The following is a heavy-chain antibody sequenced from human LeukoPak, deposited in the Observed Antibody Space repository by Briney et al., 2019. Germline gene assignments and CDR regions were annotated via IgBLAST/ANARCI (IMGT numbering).Heavy chain of an antibody. J-gene: IGHJ6*02. CDR3: ATGSGYYYYYGMDV. CDR2: INHSGST. D-gene: IGHD3-3*01. Sequence: SETLSLTCAVYGGSFSGYYWSWIRQPPGKGLEWIGEINHSGSTNYNPSLKSRVTILVDTSKNQFSLKLSSVTAADTAVYYCATGSGYYYYYGMDVWGQGTTVTVSS. CDR1: GGSFSGYY. V-gene: IGHV4-34*01.